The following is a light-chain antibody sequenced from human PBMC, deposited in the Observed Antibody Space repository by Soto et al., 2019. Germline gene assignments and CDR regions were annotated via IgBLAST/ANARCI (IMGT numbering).Light chain of an antibody. Sequence: GARGTVSGKTREGISDTLGWYQQKPDQAPRLLIYGASTRATGIPARFSGSGSGTEFTLTISSLQSEDFEVYYSQHYNTWPRTFGHGTKV. CDR3: QHYNTWPRT. V-gene: IGKV3-15*01. CDR2: GAS. CDR1: EGISDT. J-gene: IGKJ1*01.